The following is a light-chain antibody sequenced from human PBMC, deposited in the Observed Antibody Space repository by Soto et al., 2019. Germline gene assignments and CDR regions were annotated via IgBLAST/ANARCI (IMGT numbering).Light chain of an antibody. CDR2: GAS. CDR3: QQYGSSPGT. V-gene: IGKV3-20*01. Sequence: IVLTQSPDTLSLSPGERATLSCSATKRVSSNYLAWYQQKPGQAPRLLIYGASSRATGIPDRFSGSGSGTDFTLTISRLEPEDFAVYYCQQYGSSPGTFGQGTKVDIK. J-gene: IGKJ1*01. CDR1: KRVSSNY.